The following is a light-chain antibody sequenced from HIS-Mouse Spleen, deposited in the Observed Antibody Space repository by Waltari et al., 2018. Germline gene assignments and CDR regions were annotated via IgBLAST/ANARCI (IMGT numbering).Light chain of an antibody. CDR2: EVS. V-gene: IGLV2-8*01. CDR3: SSYAGSNNLV. Sequence: QSALTQPPSASGSPGQSVTISCTGTSSDGGGYNYSSWYQQHPGKAPKLMIYEVSKRPSGVPDRFSGSKSGNTASLTVSGLQAEDEADYYCSSYAGSNNLVFGGGTKLTVL. J-gene: IGLJ3*02. CDR1: SSDGGGYNY.